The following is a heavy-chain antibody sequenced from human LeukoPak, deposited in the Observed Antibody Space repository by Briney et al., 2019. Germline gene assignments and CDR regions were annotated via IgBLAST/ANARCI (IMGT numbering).Heavy chain of an antibody. CDR3: AREVNEPASADAFDI. CDR1: GGSIASDNYF. V-gene: IGHV4-31*03. D-gene: IGHD2-2*01. Sequence: SETLSLTCTVSGGSIASDNYFWSWIRQHPEKGLEWIGYFFYSGTTYYNPSLKSRVTISVDTSKNQFSLKLNSVIAADTAVYYCAREVNEPASADAFDIWGQGTMVTVSS. J-gene: IGHJ3*02. CDR2: FFYSGTT.